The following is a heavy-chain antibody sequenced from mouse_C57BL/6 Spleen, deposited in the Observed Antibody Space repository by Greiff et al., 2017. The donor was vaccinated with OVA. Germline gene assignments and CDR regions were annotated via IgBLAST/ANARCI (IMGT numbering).Heavy chain of an antibody. D-gene: IGHD3-3*01. CDR3: ARDGDPLGDYFDY. J-gene: IGHJ2*01. CDR2: ISDGGSYT. V-gene: IGHV5-4*01. CDR1: GFTFSSYA. Sequence: VQLKESGGGLVKPGGSLKLSCAASGFTFSSYAMSWVRQTPEKRLEWVATISDGGSYTYYPDNVKGRFTISRDNAKNNLYLQMSHLKSEDTAMYYCARDGDPLGDYFDYWGQGTTLTVSS.